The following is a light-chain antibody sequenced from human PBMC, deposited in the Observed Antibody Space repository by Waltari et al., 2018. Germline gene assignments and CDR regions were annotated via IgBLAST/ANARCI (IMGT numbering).Light chain of an antibody. Sequence: IVMTQPPLPLPVAPGEPSSISFRPRQSLLRSNGYHYLEWYLQNPGQSPQLLISLGSIRAAGVPDRFSGSGSGTDFTLKISTVEAEDLGVYYCMQALESPRTFGQGTKLEIK. CDR1: QSLLRSNGYHY. CDR3: MQALESPRT. CDR2: LGS. V-gene: IGKV2-28*01. J-gene: IGKJ2*01.